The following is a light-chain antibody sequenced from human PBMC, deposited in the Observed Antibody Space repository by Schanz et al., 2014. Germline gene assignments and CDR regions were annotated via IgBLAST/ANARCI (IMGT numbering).Light chain of an antibody. CDR1: TSDVGTYNR. V-gene: IGLV2-18*02. J-gene: IGLJ3*02. Sequence: QSALTQPPSVSGSPGQSVTISCTGTTSDVGTYNRVSWYQQPPDTAPKLIIYEVTNRPSGVPDRFSGSKSGNTASLTISGLQAEDEADYYCCSYAGSINWVFGGGTKLTVL. CDR3: CSYAGSINWV. CDR2: EVT.